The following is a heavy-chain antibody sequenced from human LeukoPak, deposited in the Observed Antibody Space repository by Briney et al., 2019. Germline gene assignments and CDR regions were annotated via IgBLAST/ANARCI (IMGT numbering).Heavy chain of an antibody. Sequence: GGSLRLSCAASGFTFSSYWMSWVRQAPGKGLEWVANIKQDESEKYYVDSVEGRFTISRDDARNSLYLQMSSLRAEDTAVYYCARGAKNGQSIYDYWGQGTLVTVSS. CDR3: ARGAKNGQSIYDY. CDR2: IKQDESEK. D-gene: IGHD5-24*01. V-gene: IGHV3-7*01. CDR1: GFTFSSYW. J-gene: IGHJ4*02.